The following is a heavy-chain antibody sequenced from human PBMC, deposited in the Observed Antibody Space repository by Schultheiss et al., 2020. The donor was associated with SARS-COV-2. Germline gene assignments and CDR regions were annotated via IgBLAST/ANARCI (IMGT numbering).Heavy chain of an antibody. CDR2: IYHSGST. V-gene: IGHV4-4*02. J-gene: IGHJ4*02. CDR1: GGSISSSNW. CDR3: ARGGYYDSSGYFRSGSFDY. D-gene: IGHD3-22*01. Sequence: GSLRLSCAVSGGSISSSNWWSWVRQPPGKGLEWIGEIYHSGSTNYNPSLKSRVTISVDKSKNQFSLKLSSVTAADTAVYYCARGGYYDSSGYFRSGSFDYWGQGTLVTVSS.